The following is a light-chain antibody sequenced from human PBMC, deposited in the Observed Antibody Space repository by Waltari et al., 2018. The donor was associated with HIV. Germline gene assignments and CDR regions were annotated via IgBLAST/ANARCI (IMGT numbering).Light chain of an antibody. J-gene: IGKJ1*01. CDR3: QHYDNLSRT. CDR2: GAS. V-gene: IGKV3-15*01. CDR1: QNVGNN. Sequence: EVVLTQAPAALSVFPGRRGTVSCTTSQNVGNNVAWYQKTSGQSPRLLIYGASTRATGVPGRFGGSGSGTEFNLTIDSLQADDSAVYYCQHYDNLSRTFGPGTTVEIK.